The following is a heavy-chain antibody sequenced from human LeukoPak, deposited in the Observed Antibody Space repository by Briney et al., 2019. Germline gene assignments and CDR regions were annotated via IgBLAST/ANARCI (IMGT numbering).Heavy chain of an antibody. V-gene: IGHV1-18*01. J-gene: IGHJ4*02. Sequence: GASVKVSCKASGYTFTSYGISWARQAPGQGLEWMGWISAYNGNTNYAQKLQGRVTMTTDTSTSTAYMELRSLRSDDTAVYYCARVKDYDFWSGYYKGGYFDYWGQGTLVTVSS. CDR1: GYTFTSYG. D-gene: IGHD3-3*01. CDR2: ISAYNGNT. CDR3: ARVKDYDFWSGYYKGGYFDY.